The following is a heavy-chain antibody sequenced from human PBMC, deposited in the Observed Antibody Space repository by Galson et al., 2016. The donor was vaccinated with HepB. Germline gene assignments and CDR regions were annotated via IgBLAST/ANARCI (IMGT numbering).Heavy chain of an antibody. J-gene: IGHJ4*02. Sequence: SETLSLTCTVSGDSISSYYWTWIRQPPGKGLEWIGYVYYTGSTKYNPSLRSPVSISVDTSKNQFSLKLGSVTAADTAVYYCAREVASRFDYWGQGILVSVSS. V-gene: IGHV4-59*01. CDR1: GDSISSYY. D-gene: IGHD5-12*01. CDR2: VYYTGST. CDR3: AREVASRFDY.